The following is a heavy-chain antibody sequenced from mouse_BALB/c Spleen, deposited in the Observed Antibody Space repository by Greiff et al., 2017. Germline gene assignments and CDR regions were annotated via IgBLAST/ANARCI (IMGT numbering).Heavy chain of an antibody. V-gene: IGHV1-80*01. CDR2: IYPGDGDT. CDR1: GYAFSSYW. Sequence: QVQLQQPGAELVRPGASVKLSCKASGYAFSSYWMNWVKQRPGQGLEWIGQIYPGDGDTNYNGKFKGKATLTADKSSSTAYMQLSSLTSEDSAVYFCAREGGYGYDELDYRGQGTSVTVSS. D-gene: IGHD2-2*01. J-gene: IGHJ4*01. CDR3: AREGGYGYDELDY.